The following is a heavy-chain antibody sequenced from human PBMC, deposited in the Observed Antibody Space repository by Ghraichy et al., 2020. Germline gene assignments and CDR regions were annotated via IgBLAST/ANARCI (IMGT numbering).Heavy chain of an antibody. CDR2: IYYSGST. V-gene: IGHV4-31*03. D-gene: IGHD4-23*01. CDR3: ARDRAVVDV. CDR1: GGSISSGGYY. J-gene: IGHJ6*02. Sequence: ALNISCTVSGGSISSGGYYWSWIRQHPGKGLEWIGYIYYSGSTYYNPSLKSRVTISVDTSKNQFSLKLSSVTAADTAVYYCARDRAVVDVWGQGTTVTVSS.